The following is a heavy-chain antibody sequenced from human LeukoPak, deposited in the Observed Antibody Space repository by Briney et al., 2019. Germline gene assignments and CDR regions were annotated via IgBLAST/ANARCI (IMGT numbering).Heavy chain of an antibody. CDR3: AREIPYCSSTSCYGGAFDI. D-gene: IGHD2-2*01. J-gene: IGHJ3*02. CDR1: GGSISSYY. Sequence: SETLSLTCTVSGGSISSYYWSWIRQPPGKRLEWLGYIYYSGSTNYNPSLKSRVTISVDTSKNQFSLKLSSVTAADTAVYYRAREIPYCSSTSCYGGAFDIWAQGTMVTVSS. V-gene: IGHV4-59*12. CDR2: IYYSGST.